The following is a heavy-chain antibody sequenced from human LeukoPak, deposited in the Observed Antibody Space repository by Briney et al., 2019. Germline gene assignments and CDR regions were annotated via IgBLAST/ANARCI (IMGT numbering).Heavy chain of an antibody. J-gene: IGHJ4*02. CDR3: ARRLPTAWGADY. D-gene: IGHD7-27*01. Sequence: GGSLRLSCAASGFTVSSNYMSWVRQAPGKGLEWVSVIYSGGSTYYADSVKGRFTISRDNSKNALYLQMNSLRAEDTAVYYCARRLPTAWGADYWGQGTLVTVSS. CDR1: GFTVSSNY. V-gene: IGHV3-53*01. CDR2: IYSGGST.